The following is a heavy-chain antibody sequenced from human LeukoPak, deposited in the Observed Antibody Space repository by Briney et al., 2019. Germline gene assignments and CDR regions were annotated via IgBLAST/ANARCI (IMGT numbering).Heavy chain of an antibody. CDR2: ISSSGGSP. V-gene: IGHV3-23*01. J-gene: IGHJ4*02. CDR1: GFSFSSYA. D-gene: IGHD3-22*01. CDR3: ADLGTTYYYDGSTY. Sequence: PGGSLRLSCAASGFSFSSYAMSWVRQAPGKGLEWVSGISSSGGSPYCADSVQGRFTISRDNSKNTLFLQMTGLRAEDTAVYYCADLGTTYYYDGSTYWGQGTLVAVSS.